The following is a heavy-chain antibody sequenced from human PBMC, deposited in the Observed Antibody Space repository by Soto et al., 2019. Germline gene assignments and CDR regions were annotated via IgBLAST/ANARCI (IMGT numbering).Heavy chain of an antibody. CDR2: INPSGGST. Sequence: ASVKVSCKASGYTFTSYYMNWVRQAPGQGLGWMGIINPSGGSTSYAQKFQGRVTMTRDTSTSTVYMELSSLRSEDTAVYYCARDLRQWLVLRSLYGMNVWGQGTTVTVSS. CDR1: GYTFTSYY. J-gene: IGHJ6*02. V-gene: IGHV1-46*01. D-gene: IGHD6-19*01. CDR3: ARDLRQWLVLRSLYGMNV.